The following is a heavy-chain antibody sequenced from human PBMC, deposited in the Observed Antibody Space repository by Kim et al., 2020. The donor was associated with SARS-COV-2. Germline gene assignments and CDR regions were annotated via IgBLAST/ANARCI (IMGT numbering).Heavy chain of an antibody. V-gene: IGHV3-33*05. CDR2: SSYDGSTT. J-gene: IGHJ4*02. D-gene: IGHD3-10*01. CDR3: ARETYYGSGTYTFDY. CDR1: GFTFSSYG. Sequence: GGSLRLSCAASGFTFSSYGMHWVRQPPGKGLEWVAISSYDGSTTYYADSVKGRFTISRDNSRNTLYLQMNSLRAEDTAVYYCARETYYGSGTYTFDYWGQGTLITVSS.